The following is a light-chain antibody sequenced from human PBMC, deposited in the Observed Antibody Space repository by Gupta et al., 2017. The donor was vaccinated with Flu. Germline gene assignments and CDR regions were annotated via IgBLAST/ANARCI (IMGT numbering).Light chain of an antibody. CDR2: GAS. V-gene: IGKV3-15*01. CDR3: QQYNNWPPWT. CDR1: QSVSSN. Sequence: TQSPATLSVSPGERATLSCRASQSVSSNLAWYQQKPGQAPRLLIYGASTRATGIPARFSGSGSGTEFTLTISSLQSEDFAVYYCQQYNNWPPWTFGQGTKVEIK. J-gene: IGKJ1*01.